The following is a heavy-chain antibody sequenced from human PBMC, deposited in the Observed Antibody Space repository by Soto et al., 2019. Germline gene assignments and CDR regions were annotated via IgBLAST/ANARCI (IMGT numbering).Heavy chain of an antibody. J-gene: IGHJ6*02. D-gene: IGHD3-3*01. Sequence: GSLRLSCAASGFTFSSYAMHWVRQAPGKGLEWVAVISYDGSNKYYADSVKGRFTISRDNSKNTLYLQMNSLRAEDTAVYYCARGRDPENYDFWSGYYTPYYYYGMDVWGQGTTVTVSS. CDR2: ISYDGSNK. V-gene: IGHV3-30-3*01. CDR3: ARGRDPENYDFWSGYYTPYYYYGMDV. CDR1: GFTFSSYA.